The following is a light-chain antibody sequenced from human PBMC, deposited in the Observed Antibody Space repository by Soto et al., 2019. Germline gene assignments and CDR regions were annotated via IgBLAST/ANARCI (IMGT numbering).Light chain of an antibody. CDR2: KAS. V-gene: IGKV1-5*03. Sequence: EIQMTQSPSTLSASVGDRVTITCRASQSISSWFAWYQQKPGKAPKLLIYKASSLESGVPSRFSGSGSGTEFTLTISSLQPDDFATYYCQQYNSYRTFGQGTKVEIK. J-gene: IGKJ1*01. CDR1: QSISSW. CDR3: QQYNSYRT.